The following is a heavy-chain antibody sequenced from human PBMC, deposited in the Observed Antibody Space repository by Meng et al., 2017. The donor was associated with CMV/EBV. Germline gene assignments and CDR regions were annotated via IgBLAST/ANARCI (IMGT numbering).Heavy chain of an antibody. CDR1: GRSNSSSDFY. Sequence: LYLHVSGPGLVQPSENLVRPCTVYGRSNSSSDFYRGRIRQPPGKGLGWIGRIYYSGGTYYNPSLKSRVTISVDTSKNQFSLKLSSVTAADTAVYYCASIVGAQDYWGQGTLVTVSS. CDR3: ASIVGAQDY. V-gene: IGHV4-39*07. D-gene: IGHD1-26*01. J-gene: IGHJ4*02. CDR2: IYYSGGT.